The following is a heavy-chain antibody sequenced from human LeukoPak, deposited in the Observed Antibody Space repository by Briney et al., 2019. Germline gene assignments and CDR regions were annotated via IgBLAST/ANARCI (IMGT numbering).Heavy chain of an antibody. J-gene: IGHJ4*02. V-gene: IGHV4-34*01. CDR3: ARPLRGSFHFDY. CDR1: GGSFSGYY. Sequence: SETLSLTCAVYGGSFSGYYWSWIRQPPGKGLEWIGSVYYSGSTYYNPSLKSRVTISVDTSKNQFSLKLSSVTAADTAVYYCARPLRGSFHFDYWGQGTLVTVSS. D-gene: IGHD1-26*01. CDR2: VYYSGST.